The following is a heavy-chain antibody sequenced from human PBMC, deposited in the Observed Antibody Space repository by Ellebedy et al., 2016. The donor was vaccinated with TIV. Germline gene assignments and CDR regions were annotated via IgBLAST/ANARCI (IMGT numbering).Heavy chain of an antibody. V-gene: IGHV4-59*01. J-gene: IGHJ6*02. CDR1: DGSISTYY. CDR3: ARGPTDTAKYSYYGMDV. CDR2: VYHSGDT. D-gene: IGHD5-18*01. Sequence: PSETLSLTCTVSDGSISTYYWSWIRQPPGKGLEWIGSVYHSGDTKYSPSLKSRVPMSVATSKRQISLKLTSVSAADTAVYYCARGPTDTAKYSYYGMDVWGQGTTVIVSS.